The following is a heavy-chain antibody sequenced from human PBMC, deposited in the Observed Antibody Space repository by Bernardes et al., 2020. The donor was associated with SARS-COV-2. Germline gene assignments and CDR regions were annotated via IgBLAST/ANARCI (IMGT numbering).Heavy chain of an antibody. CDR2: ISYDGSNK. Sequence: GGSLRLSCAASGFTFSSYGMHWVRQAPGKGLEWVAVISYDGSNKYYADSVKGRFTICRDNSKNTLYLQMNSLRAEDTAVYYCASEEWESNYYYYGMDVWGQGTTVTVSS. CDR3: ASEEWESNYYYYGMDV. V-gene: IGHV3-30*03. J-gene: IGHJ6*02. CDR1: GFTFSSYG. D-gene: IGHD1-26*01.